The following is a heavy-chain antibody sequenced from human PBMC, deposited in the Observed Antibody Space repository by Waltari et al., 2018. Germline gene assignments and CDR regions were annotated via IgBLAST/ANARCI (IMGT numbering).Heavy chain of an antibody. D-gene: IGHD6-25*01. CDR1: GFIVSDSE. CDR2: IKRGDNT. CDR3: VRAFNGETSAEQYFDY. J-gene: IGHJ4*02. V-gene: IGHV3-53*01. Sequence: EVQLVESGGGVVQPGGSLRLSCVVSGFIVSDSEMTWVRQAQGKGLEWVSIIKRGDNTDYTDSVRGRFSISRDTSKNTLYLQMNSLRVEDTAIYFCVRAFNGETSAEQYFDYWGQGTRVTVSS.